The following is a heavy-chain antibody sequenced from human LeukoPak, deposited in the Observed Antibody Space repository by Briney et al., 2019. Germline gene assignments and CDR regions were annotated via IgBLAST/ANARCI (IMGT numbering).Heavy chain of an antibody. CDR2: ISSSSSYI. D-gene: IGHD6-19*01. V-gene: IGHV3-21*01. CDR3: AKSRTIAVAGTGGFDF. Sequence: GGSLRLSCAASGFTFSSYSMNWVRQAPGKGLEWVSSISSSSSYIYYADSVKGRFTISRDNSKNTLYLQMNSLRAEDTAVYYCAKSRTIAVAGTGGFDFWGQGTLVTVSS. CDR1: GFTFSSYS. J-gene: IGHJ4*02.